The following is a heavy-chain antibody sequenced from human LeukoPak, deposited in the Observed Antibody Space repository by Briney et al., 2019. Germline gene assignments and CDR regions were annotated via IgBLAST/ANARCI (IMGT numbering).Heavy chain of an antibody. Sequence: GGSLRPSCAASGFTFSSYAMGWVRQAPGKGLEWVSSISASGSSTYYADSVKGRFTISRDNSKNTLYLQMSSLRAEDTAIYYCAKDLRGYTYGLGYWGQGTLVTVSS. D-gene: IGHD5-18*01. CDR3: AKDLRGYTYGLGY. CDR1: GFTFSSYA. CDR2: ISASGSST. V-gene: IGHV3-23*01. J-gene: IGHJ4*02.